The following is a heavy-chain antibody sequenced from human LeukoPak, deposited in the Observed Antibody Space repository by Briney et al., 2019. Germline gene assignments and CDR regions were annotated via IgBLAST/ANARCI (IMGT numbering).Heavy chain of an antibody. Sequence: ASVKVSCKASGGTFSSYAISWVRQAPGQGLEWXXXIIPIFGIANYAQKFQGRVTITADKSTSTAYMELSSLRSEDTAVYYCARSEQLVYYYYGMDVWGQGTTVTVSS. J-gene: IGHJ6*02. CDR3: ARSEQLVYYYYGMDV. CDR1: GGTFSSYA. V-gene: IGHV1-69*10. D-gene: IGHD6-6*01. CDR2: IIPIFGIA.